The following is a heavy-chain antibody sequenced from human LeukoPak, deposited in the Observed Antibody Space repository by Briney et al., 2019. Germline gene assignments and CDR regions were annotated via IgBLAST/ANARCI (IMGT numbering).Heavy chain of an antibody. CDR1: GLTFSSYS. D-gene: IGHD2-2*01. J-gene: IGHJ6*04. CDR2: ISSSSSYI. Sequence: GGSLRLSCAASGLTFSSYSMNWVRQAPGKGLEWVSSISSSSSYIYYADSVKGRFTISRDNAKNSLYLQMNSLRAEDTAVYYCATPAGEVPAASHYYGMDVWGKGTTVTVSS. V-gene: IGHV3-21*01. CDR3: ATPAGEVPAASHYYGMDV.